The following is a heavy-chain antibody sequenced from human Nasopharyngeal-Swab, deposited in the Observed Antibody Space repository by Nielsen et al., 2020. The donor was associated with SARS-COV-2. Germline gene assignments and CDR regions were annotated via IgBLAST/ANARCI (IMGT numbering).Heavy chain of an antibody. CDR3: AKGSPGQCSSVTCTGAMYFDH. Sequence: GGSLRLSCAASGFSTTTYGVSWVRQAPGKGLEWGSSISVGGSTYYADPAKGRFTISRDNSNNTLYLQLNSLRDEDTAVYYCAKGSPGQCSSVTCTGAMYFDHWGQGTLVTVSS. V-gene: IGHV3-23*01. D-gene: IGHD2-2*01. CDR1: GFSTTTYG. CDR2: ISVGGST. J-gene: IGHJ4*02.